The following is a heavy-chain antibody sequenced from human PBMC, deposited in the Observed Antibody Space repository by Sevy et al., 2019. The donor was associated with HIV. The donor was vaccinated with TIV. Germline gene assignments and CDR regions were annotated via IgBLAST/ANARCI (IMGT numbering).Heavy chain of an antibody. Sequence: ASVKVSCKASGYTFTSYGISWVRQAPGQGLEWMGWISAYNGNTNYAQKLQGRVTMTTDTSRSTGYMELRSLRSDDKAVYYCARDFQTMVRGVILYYYGMDVWGQGTTVTVSS. CDR1: GYTFTSYG. V-gene: IGHV1-18*01. CDR2: ISAYNGNT. CDR3: ARDFQTMVRGVILYYYGMDV. J-gene: IGHJ6*02. D-gene: IGHD3-10*01.